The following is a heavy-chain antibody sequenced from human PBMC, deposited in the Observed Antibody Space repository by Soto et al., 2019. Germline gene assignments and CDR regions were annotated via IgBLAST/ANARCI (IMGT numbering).Heavy chain of an antibody. CDR2: IYYSGST. J-gene: IGHJ4*02. V-gene: IGHV4-39*01. CDR3: ARHRAAADPYYFDY. D-gene: IGHD6-13*01. CDR1: GGSISSSSYY. Sequence: SETLSLTCTVSGGSISSSSYYRGWIRQPPGKGLEWIGSIYYSGSTYYNPSLKSRVTISVDTSKNQFSLKLSSVTAADTAVYYCARHRAAADPYYFDYWGQGTLVTVYS.